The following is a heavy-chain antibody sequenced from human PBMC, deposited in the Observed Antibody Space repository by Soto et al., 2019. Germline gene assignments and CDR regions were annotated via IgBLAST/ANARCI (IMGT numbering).Heavy chain of an antibody. D-gene: IGHD3-3*01. J-gene: IGHJ6*02. Sequence: SETLSLTCTVSGGSISSYYWSWIRQPPGKGLEWIGYIYYSGSTNYNPSLKSRVTISVDTSKNQFSLKLSSVTAADTAVYYCARGKQYYDFWSGYYDNYYYYGMDVWGQGTTVTVSS. CDR2: IYYSGST. CDR1: GGSISSYY. V-gene: IGHV4-59*01. CDR3: ARGKQYYDFWSGYYDNYYYYGMDV.